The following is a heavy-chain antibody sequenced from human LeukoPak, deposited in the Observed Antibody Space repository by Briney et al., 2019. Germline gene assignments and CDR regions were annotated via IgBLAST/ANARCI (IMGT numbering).Heavy chain of an antibody. Sequence: ASVKVSCKASGYTFTSYDINWVRQATGQGLEWMGWMNPNSGNTGYAQKFQGRVTITRNTSISTAYMELSRLRSEDTAVYYCARYAYYDSSGYVDYWGQGTLVTVSS. CDR2: MNPNSGNT. CDR3: ARYAYYDSSGYVDY. CDR1: GYTFTSYD. V-gene: IGHV1-8*03. D-gene: IGHD3-22*01. J-gene: IGHJ4*02.